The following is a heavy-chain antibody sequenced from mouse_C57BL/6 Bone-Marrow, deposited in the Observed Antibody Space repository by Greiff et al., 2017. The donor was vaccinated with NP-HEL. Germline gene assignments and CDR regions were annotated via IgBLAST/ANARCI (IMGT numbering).Heavy chain of an antibody. Sequence: VQLQQSGPELVKPGASVKISCKASGYSFTGYYMNWVKQSPEKSLEWIGEINPSTGGTTYNQKFKAKATLTVDKSSSTAYMQLKSLTSEDSAVYYCARKGDGYYAMDCWGQGTSVTVSS. J-gene: IGHJ4*01. V-gene: IGHV1-42*01. D-gene: IGHD2-3*01. CDR2: INPSTGGT. CDR3: ARKGDGYYAMDC. CDR1: GYSFTGYY.